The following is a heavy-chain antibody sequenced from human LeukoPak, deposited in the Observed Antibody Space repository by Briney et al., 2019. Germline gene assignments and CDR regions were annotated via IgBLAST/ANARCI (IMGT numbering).Heavy chain of an antibody. D-gene: IGHD3-22*01. V-gene: IGHV3-21*04. J-gene: IGHJ4*02. Sequence: KSGGSLRLSCAASGFTFSSYSMNWVRQAPGKGLEWVSSISSSSSYIYYADSVKGRFTISRDNAKNSLYLQMNSLRAEDTAVYYCARAPRDSSSSNYMRRFDYWGQGTLVTVSS. CDR2: ISSSSSYI. CDR3: ARAPRDSSSSNYMRRFDY. CDR1: GFTFSSYS.